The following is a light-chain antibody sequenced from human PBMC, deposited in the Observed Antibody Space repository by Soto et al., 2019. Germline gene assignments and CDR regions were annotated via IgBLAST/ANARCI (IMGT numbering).Light chain of an antibody. CDR3: QQYNNWPPIT. Sequence: IVLTHSPGTLSLSPGEIATLSCRAIQSVSSSYLAWYQHKPGQAPRLLIYGASSRATGIPDRFSGSGSGTEFTLTISSLQSEDFAVYYCQQYNNWPPITFGQGTRLEIK. J-gene: IGKJ5*01. CDR1: QSVSSSY. CDR2: GAS. V-gene: IGKV3-20*01.